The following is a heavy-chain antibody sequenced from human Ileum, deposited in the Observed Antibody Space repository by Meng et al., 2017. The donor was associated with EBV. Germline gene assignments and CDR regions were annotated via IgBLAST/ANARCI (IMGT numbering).Heavy chain of an antibody. Sequence: QVQPRQSGPGQVNPHTTLSLTGAISGDRVPSNSAAWNWIRQSPSRGLEWLGRTYYRSKWYNDYAVSVKSRITINPDTSKNQFSLQLNSVTPEDTAVYYCARDSSSSAYSPFDYWGQGTLVTVSS. CDR1: GDRVPSNSAA. CDR3: ARDSSSSAYSPFDY. J-gene: IGHJ4*02. CDR2: TYYRSKWYN. D-gene: IGHD3-22*01. V-gene: IGHV6-1*01.